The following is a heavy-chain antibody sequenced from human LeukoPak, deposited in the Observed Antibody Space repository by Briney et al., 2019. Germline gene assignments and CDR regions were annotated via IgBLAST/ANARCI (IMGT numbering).Heavy chain of an antibody. V-gene: IGHV4-34*01. CDR3: ARGYDGSGYYYRNWYFDL. CDR2: INHSGST. D-gene: IGHD3-22*01. Sequence: SETLSLTCAVYGGSFSGYYWSWIRQPPGEGLEWIGEINHSGSTNYNPSLKSRVTISVDTSKNQFSPKLSSMTAADTAVYYCARGYDGSGYYYRNWYFDLWGRGTLVTVSS. CDR1: GGSFSGYY. J-gene: IGHJ2*01.